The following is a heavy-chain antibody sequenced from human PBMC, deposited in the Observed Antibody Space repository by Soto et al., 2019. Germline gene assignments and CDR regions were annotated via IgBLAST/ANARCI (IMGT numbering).Heavy chain of an antibody. CDR3: TRMGDFWSGPGELDP. CDR1: GGSISSSSYY. Sequence: QLQLRESGPGLVKPSETLSLTCTVSGGSISSSSYYWAWNRQSPGKGLEWIGSVYYNGFTYYNPSLNSRVAMSVDASKNQFSLKVTSVTAADTAVYYCTRMGDFWSGPGELDPWGQGTLVTVSS. D-gene: IGHD3-3*01. J-gene: IGHJ5*02. CDR2: VYYNGFT. V-gene: IGHV4-39*01.